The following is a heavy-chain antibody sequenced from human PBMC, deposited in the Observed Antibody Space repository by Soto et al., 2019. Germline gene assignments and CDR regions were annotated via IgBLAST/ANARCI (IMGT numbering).Heavy chain of an antibody. Sequence: EVQLVESGGGLVQPGESLRLSCAASGLTLSNFWVNWVRQAPGRGLVWVSHISVDGSVTNYADSVKGRFTISRDNAKNTVYLQMNSLRAEDTAVYYCARPYCSSASCYSPPDYWGQGTLVNVSS. CDR1: GLTLSNFW. D-gene: IGHD2-2*01. CDR3: ARPYCSSASCYSPPDY. J-gene: IGHJ4*02. CDR2: ISVDGSVT. V-gene: IGHV3-74*01.